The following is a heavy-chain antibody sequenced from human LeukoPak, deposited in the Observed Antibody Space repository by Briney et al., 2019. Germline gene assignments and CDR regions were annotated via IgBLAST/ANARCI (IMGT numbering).Heavy chain of an antibody. V-gene: IGHV1-69*04. D-gene: IGHD1-1*01. CDR1: GGTFDNSA. CDR2: IIPILNIP. CDR3: AREKMEVGYYGLDV. J-gene: IGHJ6*02. Sequence: SVKVSCKASGGTFDNSAINWLRQAPGQGLEWMGRIIPILNIPNYAQKLQGRVTIAADKSTSTAYMELSSLRSDDTAVYYCAREKMEVGYYGLDVWGQGTTVTVSS.